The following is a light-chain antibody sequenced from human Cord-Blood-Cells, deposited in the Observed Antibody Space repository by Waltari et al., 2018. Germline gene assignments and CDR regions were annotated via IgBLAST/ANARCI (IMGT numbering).Light chain of an antibody. CDR3: QQYNSYSPWT. V-gene: IGKV1-5*03. CDR2: KAS. J-gene: IGKJ1*01. Sequence: DIQMTQSPSTLSASVGDRVTIPCRASQSISSWLAWYQQKPGKAPKPLIYKASSLESGVPSRFSGSGSGTEFTLTISSLQPDDFATYYCQQYNSYSPWTFGQGTKVEIK. CDR1: QSISSW.